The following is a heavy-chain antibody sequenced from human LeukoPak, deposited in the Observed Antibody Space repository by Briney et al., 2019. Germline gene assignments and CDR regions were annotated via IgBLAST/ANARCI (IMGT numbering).Heavy chain of an antibody. V-gene: IGHV1-2*02. CDR2: INPNSGGT. CDR3: ARDYPYCSGGSCYSGTIPDGMDV. CDR1: GYAFTGYY. J-gene: IGHJ6*02. Sequence: ASVKVSCKASGYAFTGYYMNWVRQAPGQGLEWMGWINPNSGGTNYAQKFQGRFTMTRDTSISTAYMELSRLRSDDTAVYYCARDYPYCSGGSCYSGTIPDGMDVWGQGTTVTVSS. D-gene: IGHD2-15*01.